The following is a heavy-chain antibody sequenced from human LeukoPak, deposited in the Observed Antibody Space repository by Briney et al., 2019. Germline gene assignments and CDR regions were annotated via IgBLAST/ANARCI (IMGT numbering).Heavy chain of an antibody. CDR3: ARRGSYYYYGMDV. J-gene: IGHJ6*02. V-gene: IGHV3-7*01. Sequence: GGSLRLSCAASGFTFNNYWMSWVRQAPGKGLEWVANIKQDGSETYYVDSVKGRFTISRDNAKNSLYLQMNSLRAEDTAVYYCARRGSYYYYGMDVWGQGTTVTVSS. D-gene: IGHD1-26*01. CDR1: GFTFNNYW. CDR2: IKQDGSET.